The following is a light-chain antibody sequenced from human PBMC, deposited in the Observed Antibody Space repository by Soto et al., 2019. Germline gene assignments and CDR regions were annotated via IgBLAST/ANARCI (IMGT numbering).Light chain of an antibody. CDR1: QGISNF. Sequence: DIQMTQSPSSLSASVGDRVTITCRASQGISNFLAWYQQKPGKVPKLLISAASTLQSGVPSRFSGSGSGTELTLTITSLQPEDVATYYCQKYSSVITFGQGTRLEIK. V-gene: IGKV1-27*01. CDR3: QKYSSVIT. CDR2: AAS. J-gene: IGKJ5*01.